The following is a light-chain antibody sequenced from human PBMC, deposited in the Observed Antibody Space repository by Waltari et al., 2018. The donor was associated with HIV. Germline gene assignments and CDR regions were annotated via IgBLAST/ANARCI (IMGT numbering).Light chain of an antibody. V-gene: IGLV3-10*01. CDR2: EDT. Sequence: SFELTQPPSVSVSPGQTATNACSGNPLTRGSPYWYRQKSGQAPELVLYEDTKRPSVIPERFRGSRSATTATLTITGAQVEDEGDYYCYSADSSDSHRGVFGTGTAVYVL. CDR1: PLTRGS. CDR3: YSADSSDSHRGV. J-gene: IGLJ1*01.